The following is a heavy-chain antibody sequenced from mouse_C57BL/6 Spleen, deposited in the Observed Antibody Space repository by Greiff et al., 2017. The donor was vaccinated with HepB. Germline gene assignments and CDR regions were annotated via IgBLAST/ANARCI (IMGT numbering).Heavy chain of an antibody. D-gene: IGHD2-4*01. CDR3: TRGGLRRGDY. CDR1: GYTFTDYE. CDR2: IDPETGGT. J-gene: IGHJ2*01. V-gene: IGHV1-15*01. Sequence: QVQLQQSGAELVRPGASVTLSCKASGYTFTDYEMHWVKQTPVHGLEWIGAIDPETGGTAYNQKFKGKAILTADKSSSTAYMEPRSLTSEDSAVYYCTRGGLRRGDYWGQGTTLTVSS.